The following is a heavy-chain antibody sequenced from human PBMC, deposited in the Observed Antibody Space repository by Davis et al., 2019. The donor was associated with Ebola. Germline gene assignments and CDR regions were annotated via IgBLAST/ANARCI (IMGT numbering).Heavy chain of an antibody. V-gene: IGHV3-23*01. CDR1: GFTFNNYA. CDR3: AKNPKYGDYRYADF. CDR2: ISGGGETT. Sequence: GSLRLSCAASGFTFNNYAMTWIRQAPGKGLEWVSTISGGGETTYDADSGQGRFTISRDNSKNTLYLQMYSLRAEDTAVYYCAKNPKYGDYRYADFWGQGTLVSVS. D-gene: IGHD4-17*01. J-gene: IGHJ4*02.